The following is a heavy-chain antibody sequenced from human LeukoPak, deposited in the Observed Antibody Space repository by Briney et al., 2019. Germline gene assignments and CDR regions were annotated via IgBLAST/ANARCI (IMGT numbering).Heavy chain of an antibody. J-gene: IGHJ4*02. CDR3: ARLETYYYDSSRFDY. CDR1: GGSISSSSYY. Sequence: SETLSLTCTVSGGSISSSSYYWGWIRQPPGKGLEWIGSIYYSGSTYYNPSLKSRVTISVDTSKNQFSLKLSSVTATDTAVYYCARLETYYYDSSRFDYWGQGTLVTVSS. V-gene: IGHV4-39*01. D-gene: IGHD3-22*01. CDR2: IYYSGST.